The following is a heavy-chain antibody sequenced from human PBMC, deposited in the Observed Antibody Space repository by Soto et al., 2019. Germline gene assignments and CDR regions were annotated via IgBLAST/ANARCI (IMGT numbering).Heavy chain of an antibody. V-gene: IGHV4-39*01. CDR1: GGSISSSSYY. Sequence: SETLSLTCTVSGGSISSSSYYWGCIRQPPGKGLEGIGSIYYSGSTYYNLSLKSRVTISVDTSKNQFSLKLSSVTAADTAVYFCAGLLGYCSGDRCRLDSWGRGTLVTVSS. J-gene: IGHJ4*02. CDR3: AGLLGYCSGDRCRLDS. D-gene: IGHD2-15*01. CDR2: IYYSGST.